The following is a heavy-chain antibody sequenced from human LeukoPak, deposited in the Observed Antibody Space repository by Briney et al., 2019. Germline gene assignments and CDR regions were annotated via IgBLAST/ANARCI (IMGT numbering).Heavy chain of an antibody. D-gene: IGHD3-22*01. V-gene: IGHV1-18*04. CDR3: ARGHPGYYDNSGYLPLDY. Sequence: ASVKVSCKASGYTFTGYYIHWVRQAPGQGLEWMGWISAYSGNTNYAQKLQGRVTMTADTSTNTAYMELRSLRSDDTAVYYCARGHPGYYDNSGYLPLDYWGQGTLVTASS. CDR2: ISAYSGNT. CDR1: GYTFTGYY. J-gene: IGHJ4*02.